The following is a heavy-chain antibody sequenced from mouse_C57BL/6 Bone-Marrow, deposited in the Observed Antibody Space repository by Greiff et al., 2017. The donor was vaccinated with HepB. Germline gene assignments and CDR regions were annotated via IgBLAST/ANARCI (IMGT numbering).Heavy chain of an antibody. J-gene: IGHJ2*01. CDR3: ARSYYSNWAY. V-gene: IGHV1-59*01. CDR2: IDPSDSYT. D-gene: IGHD2-5*01. CDR1: GYTFTSYW. Sequence: VQLQQPGPELVRPGTSVKLSCKASGYTFTSYWMHWVKQRPGQGLEWIGVIDPSDSYTNYNQKFKGKATLTVDTSSSTAYMQLISLTSEDSAVYYCARSYYSNWAYWGQGTTLTVSS.